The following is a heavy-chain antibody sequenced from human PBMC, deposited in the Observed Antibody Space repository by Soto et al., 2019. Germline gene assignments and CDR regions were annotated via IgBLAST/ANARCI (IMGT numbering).Heavy chain of an antibody. V-gene: IGHV1-69*06. CDR2: IIPIFGTA. CDR3: VKAGSEGDYSYYYGMDV. Sequence: SVKVSCTASGGTFSSYALDWVRQAPGQGLEWMGVIIPIFGTAKSAQKFQGRVTMTADKSTSTAYMELSSLRAEDTAVYYCVKAGSEGDYSYYYGMDVWGQGTTVTVS. J-gene: IGHJ6*02. D-gene: IGHD4-17*01. CDR1: GGTFSSYA.